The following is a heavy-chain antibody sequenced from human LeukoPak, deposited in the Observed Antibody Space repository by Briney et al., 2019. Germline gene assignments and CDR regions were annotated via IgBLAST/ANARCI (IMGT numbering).Heavy chain of an antibody. V-gene: IGHV4-34*01. Sequence: SETLSLTCTVSGGSISNFYWSWIRQPPGKGLEWIGEINDSGSTNYNPSLKSRVTIPVDTSKNQISLNLNSVTAADTAVYYCARPTGYGSGSYYGEYFQHWGQGTLVTVSS. J-gene: IGHJ1*01. CDR3: ARPTGYGSGSYYGEYFQH. D-gene: IGHD3-10*01. CDR2: INDSGST. CDR1: GGSISNFY.